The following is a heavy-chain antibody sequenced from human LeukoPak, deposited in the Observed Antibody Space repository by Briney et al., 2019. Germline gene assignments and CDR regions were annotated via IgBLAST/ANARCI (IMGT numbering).Heavy chain of an antibody. J-gene: IGHJ4*02. D-gene: IGHD3-22*01. V-gene: IGHV4-4*02. CDR3: ARLYYYDSSGYYPSQDY. Sequence: SGTLSLTCAVSGGSISSSNWWSWVRQPPGQGLEWIGEIYHSGSTNYNPSLKSRVTISVDKSKNQFSLKLSSVTAADTAVYYCARLYYYDSSGYYPSQDYWGQGTLVTVPS. CDR2: IYHSGST. CDR1: GGSISSSNW.